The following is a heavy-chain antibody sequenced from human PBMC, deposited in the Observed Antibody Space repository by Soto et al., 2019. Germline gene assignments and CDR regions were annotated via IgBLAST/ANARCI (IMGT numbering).Heavy chain of an antibody. CDR1: GGSINTYY. Sequence: SETLSLTCTVSGGSINTYYWSWIRQPPGKGLEWIGYVDYSGNSDSSPSLKSRVTISIDTSKKQVSLTLHSVTAADTAVYFCTSSYSTSSSPDYWGQGTLVTVSS. D-gene: IGHD6-6*01. CDR3: TSSYSTSSSPDY. V-gene: IGHV4-59*01. J-gene: IGHJ4*02. CDR2: VDYSGNS.